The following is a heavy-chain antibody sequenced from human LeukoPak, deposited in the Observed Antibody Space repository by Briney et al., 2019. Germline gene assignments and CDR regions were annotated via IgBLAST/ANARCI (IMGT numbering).Heavy chain of an antibody. CDR2: IYTSGST. D-gene: IGHD6-13*01. V-gene: IGHV4-4*07. J-gene: IGHJ5*02. CDR1: GGSICSYN. Sequence: SETLSLTCTVSGGSICSYNWSWIRQPAGKGPEWIGRIYTSGSTNYNPSLKSRVTMSVDTSKNQFSLKLSSVTAADTAVYYCAREVAAAGTRWFDPWGQGTLVTVSS. CDR3: AREVAAAGTRWFDP.